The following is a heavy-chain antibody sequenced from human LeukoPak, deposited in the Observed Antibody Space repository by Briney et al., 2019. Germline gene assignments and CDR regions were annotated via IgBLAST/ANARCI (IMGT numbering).Heavy chain of an antibody. V-gene: IGHV1-69*05. CDR3: ARDPYYDSSGYYYGGNWFDP. D-gene: IGHD3-22*01. Sequence: SVTVSCKASGGTFSSYAISWVRQAPGQGLEWMGGIIPIFGTANYAQKFQGRVTITTDDSTSTAYMELSSLRSEDTALYYCARDPYYDSSGYYYGGNWFDPWGQGTLVTVSS. CDR1: GGTFSSYA. J-gene: IGHJ5*02. CDR2: IIPIFGTA.